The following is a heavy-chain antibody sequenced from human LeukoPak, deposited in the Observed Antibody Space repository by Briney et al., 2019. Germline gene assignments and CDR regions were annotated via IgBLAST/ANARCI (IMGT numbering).Heavy chain of an antibody. CDR1: GFTFSDYY. CDR3: ARDWYCSSSICYTDRNWFDP. Sequence: GGSLRLSCAASGFTFSDYYMSWIRQAPGKGLEWVSYISTTSTYTDYADSVKGRFTISRDNAKNLLYLQMNSLRPEDTAVYYCARDWYCSSSICYTDRNWFDPWGQGTLATVFS. J-gene: IGHJ5*02. CDR2: ISTTSTYT. D-gene: IGHD2-2*02. V-gene: IGHV3-11*05.